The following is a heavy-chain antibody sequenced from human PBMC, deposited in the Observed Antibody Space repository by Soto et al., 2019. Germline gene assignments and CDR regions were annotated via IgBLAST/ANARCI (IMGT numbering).Heavy chain of an antibody. V-gene: IGHV1-8*01. CDR1: GYTFTSYD. CDR2: MNPNSGNT. Sequence: WASVKVSCKASGYTFTSYDINWVRQATGQGLEWMGWMNPNSGNTGYAQKFQGRVTMTRNTSISAAYMELSSLRSEDTAVYYCARRYSSSWYDAFDIWGQGTMVTVSS. CDR3: ARRYSSSWYDAFDI. J-gene: IGHJ3*02. D-gene: IGHD6-13*01.